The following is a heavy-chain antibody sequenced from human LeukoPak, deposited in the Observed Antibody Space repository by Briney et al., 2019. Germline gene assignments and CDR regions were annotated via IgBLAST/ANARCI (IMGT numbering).Heavy chain of an antibody. J-gene: IGHJ4*02. CDR2: IYYSGST. Sequence: SETLSLTCTVSGGSISSYYWSWIRQPPGKGLEWVGYIYYSGSTNYNPSLKSRVTISVDTSKNQFSLKLSSVTAADTAVYYCARGTDSSGYYHEFDYWGQGTLVTVSS. V-gene: IGHV4-59*01. CDR1: GGSISSYY. D-gene: IGHD3-22*01. CDR3: ARGTDSSGYYHEFDY.